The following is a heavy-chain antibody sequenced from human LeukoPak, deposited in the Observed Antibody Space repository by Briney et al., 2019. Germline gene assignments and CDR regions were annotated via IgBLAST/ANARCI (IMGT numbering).Heavy chain of an antibody. D-gene: IGHD6-19*01. J-gene: IGHJ3*02. CDR1: GYTFTGYY. CDR3: ARDVVAVSPRVAFDI. V-gene: IGHV1-2*02. Sequence: ASVKVSCKASGYTFTGYYMHWVRQAPGQGLEWMGWINPNSGGTNYAQKFQGRVTITTDESTSTAYMELSSLRSEDTAVYYCARDVVAVSPRVAFDIWGQGTMVTVSS. CDR2: INPNSGGT.